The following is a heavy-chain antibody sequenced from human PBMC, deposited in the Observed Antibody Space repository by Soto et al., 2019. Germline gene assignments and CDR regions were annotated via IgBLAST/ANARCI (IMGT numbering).Heavy chain of an antibody. CDR2: VSPPFRTS. CDR1: GVSFNNNG. Sequence: QVQRVQSGAEVKKPGSSVKVSCKTSGVSFNNNGIGWVRQPPGHGLEWMGGVSPPFRTSNYARKFQGRISITADASTGTVNMELSSLTSEDTAQYYCARVLYYGAGSYSPYGMDVWGQGTTVTVSS. V-gene: IGHV1-69*01. J-gene: IGHJ6*02. CDR3: ARVLYYGAGSYSPYGMDV. D-gene: IGHD3-10*01.